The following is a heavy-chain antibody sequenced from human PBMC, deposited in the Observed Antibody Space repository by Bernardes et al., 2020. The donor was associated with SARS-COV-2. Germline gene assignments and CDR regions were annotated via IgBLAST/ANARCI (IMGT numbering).Heavy chain of an antibody. Sequence: VEPLFLSCVGSGFTFNTSAMYWVRQAPGTGLEYVSAISYNGGSAYYADSVKGRFTISRDNSQNTLFLQMRSLRVEDMAVYYCARAPITMVRGIELNYWGQVTLVTVSS. D-gene: IGHD3-10*01. CDR2: ISYNGGSA. V-gene: IGHV3-64*02. CDR1: GFTFNTSA. CDR3: ARAPITMVRGIELNY. J-gene: IGHJ4*02.